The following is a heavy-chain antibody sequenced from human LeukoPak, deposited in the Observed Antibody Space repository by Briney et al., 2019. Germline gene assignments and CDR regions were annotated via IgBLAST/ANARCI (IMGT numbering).Heavy chain of an antibody. Sequence: ASVKVSCKASGYTFTNYGISWVRQAPGQGLEWMGWISAYNGNTNYARKLQGRVTMTTDTSTSTAYMELRSLRSDDTAAYYCARDPPYCSNTNCYFDYWGQGTLVTVSS. J-gene: IGHJ4*02. CDR2: ISAYNGNT. V-gene: IGHV1-18*01. CDR1: GYTFTNYG. CDR3: ARDPPYCSNTNCYFDY. D-gene: IGHD2-2*01.